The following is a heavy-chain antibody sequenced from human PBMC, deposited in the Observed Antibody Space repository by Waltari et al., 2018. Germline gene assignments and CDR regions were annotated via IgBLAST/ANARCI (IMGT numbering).Heavy chain of an antibody. D-gene: IGHD3-3*01. J-gene: IGHJ4*02. V-gene: IGHV4-39*07. CDR2: IYYSGST. CDR1: GGSISSSSYY. CDR3: ARSLTDIYDFWSGYLRPLFDY. Sequence: QLRLQESGPGLVKPSATLSLTCTVSGGSISSSSYYCGWIRQPPGKGLEWIGSIYYSGSTYYNPSLKSRVTISVDTSKNQFSLKLSSVTAADTAVYYCARSLTDIYDFWSGYLRPLFDYWGQGTLVTVSS.